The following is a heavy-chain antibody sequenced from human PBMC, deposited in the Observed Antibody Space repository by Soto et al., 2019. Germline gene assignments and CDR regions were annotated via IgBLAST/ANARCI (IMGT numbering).Heavy chain of an antibody. Sequence: SETLSLTCAVYGGSFSGYYWSWIRQPPGKGLEWIGGINHSGSTNYNPSLKSRVTISVDTSKNQFSLKLSSVTAADTAVYYCARGRLWFGELLFPDYWGQGTLVTVSS. V-gene: IGHV4-34*01. CDR2: INHSGST. CDR1: GGSFSGYY. D-gene: IGHD3-10*01. CDR3: ARGRLWFGELLFPDY. J-gene: IGHJ4*02.